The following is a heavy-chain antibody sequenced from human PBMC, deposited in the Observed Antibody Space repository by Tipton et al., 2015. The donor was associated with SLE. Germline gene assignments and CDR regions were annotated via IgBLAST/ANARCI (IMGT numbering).Heavy chain of an antibody. V-gene: IGHV1-18*01. J-gene: IGHJ4*02. CDR1: GYRFTSYG. CDR2: ISPYNDNT. CDR3: ARDIWVSTSSWSAGDY. Sequence: QVQLVQSGAEVKKPGASVKVSCKASGYRFTSYGISWVRQAPGQGLEWMGWISPYNDNTNYAQNFQGRVTMTTVTSTTTAYMELRNLRSDDTAFYYCARDIWVSTSSWSAGDYWGQGTLVTVSS. D-gene: IGHD6-13*01.